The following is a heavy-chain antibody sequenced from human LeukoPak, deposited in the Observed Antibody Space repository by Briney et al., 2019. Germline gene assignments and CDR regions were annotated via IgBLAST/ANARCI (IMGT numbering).Heavy chain of an antibody. D-gene: IGHD3-22*01. CDR3: ARTPVVSRAFDI. CDR2: INHSGST. CDR1: GGSFSGYY. V-gene: IGHV4-34*09. Sequence: SETLSLTCAVYGGSFSGYYWSWIRQPPGKGLEWIGEINHSGSTYYNPSLKSRVTISVDTSKNQFSLKLSSVTAADTAVYYCARTPVVSRAFDIWGQGTMVTVSS. J-gene: IGHJ3*02.